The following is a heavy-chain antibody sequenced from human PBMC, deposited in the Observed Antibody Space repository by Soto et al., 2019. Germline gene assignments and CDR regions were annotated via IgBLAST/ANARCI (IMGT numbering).Heavy chain of an antibody. D-gene: IGHD1-20*01. CDR2: IYYSETT. CDR3: ASYNWNDDGDY. Sequence: QVQLQESGPGLVKPSETLSLTCTVSGGSVSSGSYYWSWIRQPPGKGLEWIGYIYYSETTNYNPSLKSRVTISVDTSKNQFSLKPNSVTAADTAVYYCASYNWNDDGDYWGQGTLVTVSS. V-gene: IGHV4-61*01. J-gene: IGHJ4*02. CDR1: GGSVSSGSYY.